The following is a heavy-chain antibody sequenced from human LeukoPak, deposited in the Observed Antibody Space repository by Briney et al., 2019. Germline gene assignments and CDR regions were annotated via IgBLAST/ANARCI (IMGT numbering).Heavy chain of an antibody. D-gene: IGHD6-13*01. CDR3: ARAPPGIAAAGPALYYYYGMDV. CDR1: GGTFNSYA. CDR2: IIPIFGTA. Sequence: ASVTVSYKASGGTFNSYAISWVRQAPGQGLEWMGGIIPIFGTANYAQKFQGRVTITADESTSTAYMELSSLRSEDTAVYYCARAPPGIAAAGPALYYYYGMDVWGQGTTVTVSS. V-gene: IGHV1-69*13. J-gene: IGHJ6*02.